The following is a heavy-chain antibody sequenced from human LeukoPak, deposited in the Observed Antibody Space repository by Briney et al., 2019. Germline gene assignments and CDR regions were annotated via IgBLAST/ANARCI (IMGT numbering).Heavy chain of an antibody. D-gene: IGHD3-3*01. CDR1: GGSISTTSYY. J-gene: IGHJ3*02. CDR3: ARGLNNRKSGRRFDVFEI. V-gene: IGHV4-39*07. Sequence: SETLSLTCTVSGGSISTTSYYWGWIRQPPGKGLEWIGNTFYNGSTYYNPSLKSRVTISADTSKNQFSLRLSSVTAADTAVYYCARGLNNRKSGRRFDVFEIWGQGTMVTVSS. CDR2: TFYNGST.